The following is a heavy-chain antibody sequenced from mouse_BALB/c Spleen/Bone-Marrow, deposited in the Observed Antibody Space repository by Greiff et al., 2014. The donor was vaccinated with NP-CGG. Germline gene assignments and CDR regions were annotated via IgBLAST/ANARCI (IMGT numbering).Heavy chain of an antibody. CDR2: IYPGNSDT. CDR1: GYSFTSYW. J-gene: IGHJ4*01. CDR3: TRSPTMITTYSGAMDY. Sequence: VQLQQSGTVLARPGASVKMSCKASGYSFTSYWMHWVKQRPGQGLEWIGAIYPGNSDTSYNQKFKGKAKLTAVSSASTAYMEPSSLTKEDSAVYYCTRSPTMITTYSGAMDYWGQETSVTVSA. V-gene: IGHV1-5*01. D-gene: IGHD2-4*01.